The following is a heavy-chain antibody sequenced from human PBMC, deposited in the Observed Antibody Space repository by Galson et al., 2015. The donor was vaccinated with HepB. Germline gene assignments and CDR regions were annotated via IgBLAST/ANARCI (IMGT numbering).Heavy chain of an antibody. V-gene: IGHV3-7*03. Sequence: SLRLSCAGSGYIFRRYWMSWVRQAPGKGLEWVANMNQDGSVTNYVDSVKGRFTISRDNTKNLLYLQMNNLRVDDTAVYYCAREPGADVWGQGTTVIVSS. CDR2: MNQDGSVT. J-gene: IGHJ6*02. D-gene: IGHD1-26*01. CDR3: AREPGADV. CDR1: GYIFRRYW.